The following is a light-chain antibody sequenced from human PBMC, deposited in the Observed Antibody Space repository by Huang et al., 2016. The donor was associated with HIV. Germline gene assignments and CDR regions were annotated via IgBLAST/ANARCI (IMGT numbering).Light chain of an antibody. J-gene: IGKJ1*01. V-gene: IGKV3-15*01. CDR3: HQYTKWPSWT. CDR2: GAS. CDR1: QRVSSN. Sequence: EIVMTQSPCTLTVSPGERATLSCRASQRVSSNLAWYQQKPGQNPRLLIYGASTRATGIPARFSGSGSWTEFTLTISSLQSEDFGVYYCHQYTKWPSWTFGQGTKVEIK.